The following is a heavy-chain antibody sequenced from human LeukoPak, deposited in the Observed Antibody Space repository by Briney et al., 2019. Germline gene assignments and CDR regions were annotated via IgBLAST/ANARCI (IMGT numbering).Heavy chain of an antibody. J-gene: IGHJ4*02. CDR2: ISSSSSYI. Sequence: GGSLRLSCAASGVTFSSYSMNWVRQAPGKGLEWVSSISSSSSYIYYADSVKGRFTISRDNAKDSLYLQMNSLRAEDTAVYYCARDLWLDTAMVTYFDYWGQGTLVTVSS. D-gene: IGHD5-18*01. V-gene: IGHV3-21*01. CDR1: GVTFSSYS. CDR3: ARDLWLDTAMVTYFDY.